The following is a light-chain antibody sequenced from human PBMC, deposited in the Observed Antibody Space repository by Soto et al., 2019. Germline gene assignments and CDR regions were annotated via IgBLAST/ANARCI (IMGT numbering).Light chain of an antibody. CDR2: GVS. J-gene: IGKJ5*01. CDR1: QFISNS. V-gene: IGKV3-15*01. Sequence: IGRTQAVESKSVSPGGRRTINKRASQFISNSLAWYQQRPGQPPRLLIYGVSTRAAGISARFSGSGSGTEFTLTISSLQSEDFDVYYCQQSSNGRRTFGQGTRLEIK. CDR3: QQSSNGRRT.